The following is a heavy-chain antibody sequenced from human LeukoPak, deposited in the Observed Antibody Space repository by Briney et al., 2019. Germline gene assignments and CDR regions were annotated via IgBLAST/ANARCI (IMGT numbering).Heavy chain of an antibody. J-gene: IGHJ6*04. CDR1: GFTFSSYG. CDR2: IRYDGSNK. D-gene: IGHD3-3*01. CDR3: AKEYYDFWSGYPFPAMDV. V-gene: IGHV3-30*02. Sequence: GGSLRLSCAASGFTFSSYGMHWVRQAPGKGLEWVAFIRYDGSNKYYADSVKGRFTISRDNSKNTLYLQMNSLRAEDTAVCYCAKEYYDFWSGYPFPAMDVWGKGTTVTVSS.